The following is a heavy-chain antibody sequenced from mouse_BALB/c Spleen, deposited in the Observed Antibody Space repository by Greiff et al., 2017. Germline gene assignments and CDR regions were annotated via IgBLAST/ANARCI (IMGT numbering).Heavy chain of an antibody. Sequence: EVKLMESGGGLVKPGGSLKLSCAASGFTFSSYAMPWVRQSPEKRLEWVAEISSGGSYTYYLDTVTGRFTISRDNAKNTLYLEMSSLRSEDTAMYYCARDGPFAYWGEGTLVTVSA. CDR2: ISSGGSYT. CDR1: GFTFSSYA. CDR3: ARDGPFAY. J-gene: IGHJ3*01. V-gene: IGHV5-9-4*01.